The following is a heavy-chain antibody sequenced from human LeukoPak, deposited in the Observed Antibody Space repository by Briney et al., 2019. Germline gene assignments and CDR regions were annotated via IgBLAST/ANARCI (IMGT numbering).Heavy chain of an antibody. CDR3: ARLITMVRGVPLWFDP. J-gene: IGHJ5*02. D-gene: IGHD3-10*01. CDR2: IYTSGST. V-gene: IGHV4-4*07. Sequence: SETLSLTCTVSGGSISSYYWSWIRQPAGKGLEWIGRIYTSGSTNYNPSLKSRVTMSVDTSKNQFSLKLSSVTAADTAVYYWARLITMVRGVPLWFDPWGQGTLVTVSS. CDR1: GGSISSYY.